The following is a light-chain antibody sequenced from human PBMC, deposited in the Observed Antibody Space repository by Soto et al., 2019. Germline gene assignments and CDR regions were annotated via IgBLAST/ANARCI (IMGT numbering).Light chain of an antibody. CDR3: LQYNNWLWT. CDR1: QSVSRN. Sequence: EIVMTQSPATLSVSPGERATLSCRASQSVSRNVAWYQQKPGQAPRLVIHDASTRATGISVRFSGSGSGTEFTLTISSLQSEDFAVYYCLQYNNWLWTFGQGTKVEIK. V-gene: IGKV3-15*01. J-gene: IGKJ1*01. CDR2: DAS.